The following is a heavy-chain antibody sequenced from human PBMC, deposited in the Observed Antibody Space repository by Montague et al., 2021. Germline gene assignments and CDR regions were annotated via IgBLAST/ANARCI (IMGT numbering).Heavy chain of an antibody. D-gene: IGHD3-22*01. CDR1: GDFISSYTW. CDR3: ARVAAWGYYDTSGPNWFDP. Sequence: SETLSLTCAVSGDFISSYTWWSWVRQPPGKGLEWIGEIFHNGSTTYSPSLKSRVTISMDKSKNQSSLKLTSVTATDTAVYYCARVAAWGYYDTSGPNWFDPWGQGTLVTVSS. CDR2: IFHNGST. J-gene: IGHJ5*02. V-gene: IGHV4-4*02.